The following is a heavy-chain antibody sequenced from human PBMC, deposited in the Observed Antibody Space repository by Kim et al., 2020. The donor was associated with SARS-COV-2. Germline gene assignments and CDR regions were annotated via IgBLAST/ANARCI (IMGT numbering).Heavy chain of an antibody. CDR2: ISTSGSYI. Sequence: GGSLRLSCAASGFTFSSYTMNWVRQAPGKGLEWVSSISTSGSYINYADSVKGRFTISRDNAKNSLFLQMNSLRAEDTAVYYCARDDFQPPYYGMDVWGQG. J-gene: IGHJ6*02. V-gene: IGHV3-21*01. CDR1: GFTFSSYT. CDR3: ARDDFQPPYYGMDV. D-gene: IGHD3-3*01.